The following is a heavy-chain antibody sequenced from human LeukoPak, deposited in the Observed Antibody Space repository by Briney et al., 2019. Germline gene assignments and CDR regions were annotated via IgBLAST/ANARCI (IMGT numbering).Heavy chain of an antibody. J-gene: IGHJ5*02. V-gene: IGHV3-9*01. D-gene: IGHD6-13*01. CDR3: AKGQQLVRFGWFDP. CDR1: GFTFDDYA. CDR2: ISWNSGSI. Sequence: PGGSLRLSCAASGFTFDDYAMHWVRQAPGKGLEWVSGISWNSGSIGYADSVKGRFTISRDNAKNSLYLQMNSLRAEDTALYHCAKGQQLVRFGWFDPWGQGTLVTVSS.